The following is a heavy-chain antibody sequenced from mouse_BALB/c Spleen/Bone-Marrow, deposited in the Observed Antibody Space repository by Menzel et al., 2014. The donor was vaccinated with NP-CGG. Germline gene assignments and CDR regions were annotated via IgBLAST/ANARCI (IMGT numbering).Heavy chain of an antibody. V-gene: IGHV1S137*01. CDR1: GYTFTDYA. CDR3: ARGLSYYYGTSYYFDY. CDR2: ISSSYGDA. D-gene: IGHD1-1*01. Sequence: VKLMESGAELVRPGVSVKISCKGSGYTFTDYAMHWVKQSHAKSLEWIGIISSSYGDATYNQKFKGKATMTVDKSSNTAYKELARLTSEDSAIYYCARGLSYYYGTSYYFDYWGQGTTLTVSS. J-gene: IGHJ2*01.